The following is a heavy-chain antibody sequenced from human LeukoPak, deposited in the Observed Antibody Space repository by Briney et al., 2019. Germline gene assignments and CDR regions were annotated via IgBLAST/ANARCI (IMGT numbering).Heavy chain of an antibody. CDR2: IYTSGST. CDR3: ARDDCGGDCYYNYYFDY. J-gene: IGHJ4*02. V-gene: IGHV4-4*07. CDR1: GGSISSYS. D-gene: IGHD2-21*02. Sequence: PSETLSLTCTVCGGSISSYSWSWNRQPAGKGLEWIGRIYTSGSTNYNPSLKSRVTMSVDTSKNQFSLKLSSVTAADTAVYYCARDDCGGDCYYNYYFDYWGQGTLVTVSS.